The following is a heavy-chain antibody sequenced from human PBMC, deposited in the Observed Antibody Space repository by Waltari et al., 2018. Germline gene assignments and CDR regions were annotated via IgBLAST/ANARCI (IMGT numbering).Heavy chain of an antibody. J-gene: IGHJ3*02. V-gene: IGHV4-38-2*02. Sequence: QVQLQESGPGLVKPSETLSLTCAVSGYSISSGYYWGWIRQPQGKGVEWMWSIYHSGTTYYNPSFKSRVTISVDTSKNQFSLKLSFVTAADTAVYYCAREVGGGELLLRDAFDIWGQGTMVTVSS. CDR2: IYHSGTT. CDR3: AREVGGGELLLRDAFDI. CDR1: GYSISSGYY. D-gene: IGHD1-26*01.